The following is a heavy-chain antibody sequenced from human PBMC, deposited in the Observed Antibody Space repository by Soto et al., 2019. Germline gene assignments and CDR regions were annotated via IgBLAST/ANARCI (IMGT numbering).Heavy chain of an antibody. CDR2: IYYSGST. CDR1: GGSISSGGYY. V-gene: IGHV4-31*03. J-gene: IGHJ5*02. Sequence: SETLSLTCTVSGGSISSGGYYWSWIRQHPGKGLEWIGYIYYSGSTYYNPSLKSRVTISVDTSKNQFSLKLSSVTAADTAVYYCARDRRPWGFDPWGQGTLVTVSS. CDR3: ARDRRPWGFDP. D-gene: IGHD3-16*01.